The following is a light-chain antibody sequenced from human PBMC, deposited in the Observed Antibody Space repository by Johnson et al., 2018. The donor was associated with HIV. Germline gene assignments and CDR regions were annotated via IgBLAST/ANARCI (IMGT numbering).Light chain of an antibody. J-gene: IGLJ1*01. Sequence: QSVLTQPPSVSAAPGQMVTVSCSGSSSNIGNNFVSWYQQVPGTAPKLLIYDNNKRPSGIPDRFSGSKSGTSATLGITGLQTGDEADYYCGTWDSSLSAVVFGTGT. CDR1: SSNIGNNF. CDR3: GTWDSSLSAVV. CDR2: DNN. V-gene: IGLV1-51*01.